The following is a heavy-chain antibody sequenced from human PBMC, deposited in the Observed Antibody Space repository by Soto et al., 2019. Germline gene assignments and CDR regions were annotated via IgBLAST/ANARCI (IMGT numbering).Heavy chain of an antibody. V-gene: IGHV5-51*01. CDR3: ARQRAGDSGSSHKFEP. Sequence: PGESLKISCKGSGYSFTSYWIGWVRQMPGKGLEWMGIIYPGDSDTRYSPSFQGQVTISADKSISTAYLQSSSLKASDTAMYYCARQRAGDSGSSHKFEPWDQVTLLTVST. D-gene: IGHD1-26*01. J-gene: IGHJ5*02. CDR2: IYPGDSDT. CDR1: GYSFTSYW.